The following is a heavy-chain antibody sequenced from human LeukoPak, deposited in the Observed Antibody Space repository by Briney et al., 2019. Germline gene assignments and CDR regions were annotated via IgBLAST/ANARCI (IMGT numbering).Heavy chain of an antibody. CDR3: ARDIYYDSSGYYGSVY. V-gene: IGHV3-48*04. D-gene: IGHD3-22*01. CDR1: GFTFSSYS. J-gene: IGHJ4*02. CDR2: ISTGSASSTT. Sequence: GGSLRLSCAASGFTFSSYSINWVRQAPGKGLEWVSYISTGSASSTTHYADSVKGRFTISRDNAKNSLYLQMNSLRAEDTAVYYCARDIYYDSSGYYGSVYWGQGTLVTVSS.